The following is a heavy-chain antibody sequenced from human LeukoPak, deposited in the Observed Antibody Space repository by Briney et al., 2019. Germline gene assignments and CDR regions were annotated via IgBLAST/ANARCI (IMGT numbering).Heavy chain of an antibody. D-gene: IGHD1-1*01. J-gene: IGHJ6*03. CDR1: GDTFTSYG. CDR3: ASARMEDYCYFMDV. CDR2: IIPIFGTA. V-gene: IGHV1-69*05. Sequence: GASVKVSCKASGDTFTSYGISWVRQAPGQGLEWMGGIIPIFGTANYAQKFQGRVTITTDESTSTAYMELSSLRSEDTAVYYCASARMEDYCYFMDVWSKGSTVTVSS.